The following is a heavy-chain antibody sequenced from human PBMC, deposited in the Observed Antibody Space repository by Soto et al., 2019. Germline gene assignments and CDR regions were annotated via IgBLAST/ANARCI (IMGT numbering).Heavy chain of an antibody. CDR3: AKDSTGYDFWSGYCPYYGMDV. V-gene: IGHV3-30*18. D-gene: IGHD3-3*01. CDR1: GFTFSSYG. CDR2: ISYDGSNK. Sequence: PGGSLRLSCAASGFTFSSYGMHWVRQAPGKGLEWVAVISYDGSNKYYADSVKGRFTISRDNSKNTLYLQMNSLRAEDTAVYYCAKDSTGYDFWSGYCPYYGMDVWGQGTTVTVSS. J-gene: IGHJ6*02.